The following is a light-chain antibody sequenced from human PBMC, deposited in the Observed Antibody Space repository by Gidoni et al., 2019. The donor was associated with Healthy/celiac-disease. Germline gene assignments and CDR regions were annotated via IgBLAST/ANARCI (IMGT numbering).Light chain of an antibody. CDR1: KLGDKY. J-gene: IGLJ2*01. CDR2: QDS. CDR3: QAWDSSTAVV. Sequence: SYERTQPLSVSVAPGQTASITCSGGKLGDKYACWYQQKPGQSPVLVLYQDSKRPSGIPERFSGSNSGNTATLTISGPQAMDEADYYCQAWDSSTAVVFGGGTKLTVL. V-gene: IGLV3-1*01.